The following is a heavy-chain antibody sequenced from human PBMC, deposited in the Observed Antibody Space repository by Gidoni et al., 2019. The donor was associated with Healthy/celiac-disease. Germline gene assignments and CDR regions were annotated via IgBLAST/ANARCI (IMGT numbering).Heavy chain of an antibody. J-gene: IGHJ3*02. CDR3: AKDGGVIVGAPTDAFDI. CDR2: ISGSGGST. V-gene: IGHV3-23*01. Sequence: EVQLLESGGGLVQPGGSLILSCAASGFSFSSYAMSWVRQAPGKGLEWVSAISGSGGSTYYADSVKGRFTISRDNSKNTLYLQMNSLRAEDTAVYYCAKDGGVIVGAPTDAFDIWGQGTMVTVSS. D-gene: IGHD1-26*01. CDR1: GFSFSSYA.